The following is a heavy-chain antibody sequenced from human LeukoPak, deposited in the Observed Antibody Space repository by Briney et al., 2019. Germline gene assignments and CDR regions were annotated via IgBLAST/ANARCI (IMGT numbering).Heavy chain of an antibody. V-gene: IGHV4-59*01. J-gene: IGHJ4*02. CDR1: GGSLSNYY. D-gene: IGHD3-16*01. CDR3: ARGRIGGPKAPFDY. CDR2: IHDSGST. Sequence: PSETLSLTCTVSGGSLSNYYWSWIRPPQGKGLEWIGHIHDSGSTTYNPSLKSRVTISVDTSKTQFSLKLSSVTAADTAVYYCARGRIGGPKAPFDYWGQGTLVTVSS.